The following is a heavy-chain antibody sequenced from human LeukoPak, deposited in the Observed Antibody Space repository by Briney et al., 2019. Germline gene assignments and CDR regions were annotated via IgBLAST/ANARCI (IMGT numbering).Heavy chain of an antibody. CDR2: IYYSGST. V-gene: IGHV4-38-2*02. CDR3: AREGGTHFDY. CDR1: GYSISSGYY. Sequence: SETLSLTCTVSGYSISSGYYWGWIRQPPGKGLEWIGSIYYSGSTYYNPSLKSRVTISVDTSKNQFSLNLSSVTAADTAVYYCAREGGTHFDYWGQGTLVTVSS. J-gene: IGHJ4*02.